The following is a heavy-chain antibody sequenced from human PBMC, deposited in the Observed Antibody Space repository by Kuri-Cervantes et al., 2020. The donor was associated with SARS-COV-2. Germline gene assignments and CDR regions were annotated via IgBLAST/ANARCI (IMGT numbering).Heavy chain of an antibody. D-gene: IGHD1-26*01. CDR3: ARVSGSYSILYFDY. CDR1: GFTFSSYS. J-gene: IGHJ4*02. V-gene: IGHV3-21*01. CDR2: ISSSSSYI. Sequence: GESLKISCAASGFTFSSYSMNWVRQAPGKGLEWVSSISSSSSYIYYADSVKGRFTISRDNAKNSLYLQTNSLRAEDTAVYYCARVSGSYSILYFDYWGQGTLVTVSS.